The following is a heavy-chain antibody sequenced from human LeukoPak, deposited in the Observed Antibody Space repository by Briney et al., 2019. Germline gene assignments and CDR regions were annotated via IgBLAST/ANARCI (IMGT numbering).Heavy chain of an antibody. D-gene: IGHD3-10*01. CDR3: ARDARRLLWFGELPHIDY. Sequence: GGSLRLSCAASGFTFSSYAMHWVRQAPGKGLEWVAVISYDGSNKYYADSVKGRFTISRDNSKNTLYLQMNSLRAEDTAVYYCARDARRLLWFGELPHIDYWGQGTLVTVSS. V-gene: IGHV3-30-3*01. CDR1: GFTFSSYA. CDR2: ISYDGSNK. J-gene: IGHJ4*02.